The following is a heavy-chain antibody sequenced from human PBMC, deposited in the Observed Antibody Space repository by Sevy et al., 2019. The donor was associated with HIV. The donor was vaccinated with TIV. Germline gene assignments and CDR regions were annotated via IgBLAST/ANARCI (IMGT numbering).Heavy chain of an antibody. CDR2: IWYDGSNK. Sequence: GGCLRLSCAASGFTFSSYGMHWVRQAPGKGLEWVAVIWYDGSNKYYADSVKGRFTISRDNSKNTMYLQMNSLRADDTAVYYYPQEIGAKNHVWGQGTTVTVSS. D-gene: IGHD3-22*01. CDR1: GFTFSSYG. CDR3: PQEIGAKNHV. V-gene: IGHV3-33*06. J-gene: IGHJ6*02.